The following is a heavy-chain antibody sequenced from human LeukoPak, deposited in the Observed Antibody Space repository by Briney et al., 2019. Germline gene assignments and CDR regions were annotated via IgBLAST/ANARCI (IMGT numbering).Heavy chain of an antibody. CDR1: GGSIRSSYYY. CDR3: GRPNPDSSGYYGSFDP. Sequence: LSETLSLTCTVSGGSIRSSYYYWGWIRQPPGKGLEWIGSIYDSGSTYYNPSLKSRVTISVDTSKNQFSLKLNSVTAADTAVYYCGRPNPDSSGYYGSFDPWGQGILVTVSS. CDR2: IYDSGST. D-gene: IGHD3-22*01. V-gene: IGHV4-39*01. J-gene: IGHJ5*02.